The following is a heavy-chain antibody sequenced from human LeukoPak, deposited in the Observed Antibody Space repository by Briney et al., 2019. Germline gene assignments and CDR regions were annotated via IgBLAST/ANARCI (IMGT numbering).Heavy chain of an antibody. J-gene: IGHJ4*02. CDR1: GFTFSNAW. Sequence: PGGSLRLSCAASGFTFSNAWMNWVRQAPGKGLEWVARIKTKSDGGTTDYAAPVKGRFTISRDDSKNTVYLQMNGLKTEDTAVYYCVSQYFDFWGQGTLVTVSS. V-gene: IGHV3-15*01. CDR3: VSQYFDF. CDR2: IKTKSDGGTT.